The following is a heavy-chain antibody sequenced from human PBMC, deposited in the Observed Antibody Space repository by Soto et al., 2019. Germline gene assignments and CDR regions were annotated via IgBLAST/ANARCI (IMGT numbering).Heavy chain of an antibody. D-gene: IGHD3-9*01. V-gene: IGHV3-23*01. J-gene: IGHJ4*02. CDR2: ISGSGDST. CDR1: GFTFSSYA. Sequence: GGSLRLSCAASGFTFSSYAMSWVRQAPGKGLEWVSSISGSGDSTNYADSVKGRFTISRDNSKNTLYLQMNSLRAEDTALYYCAKVIKGTSASPRYFDYWGLGTLVTV. CDR3: AKVIKGTSASPRYFDY.